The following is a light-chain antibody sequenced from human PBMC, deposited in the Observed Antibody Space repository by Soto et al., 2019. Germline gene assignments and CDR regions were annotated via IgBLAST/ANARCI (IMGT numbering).Light chain of an antibody. V-gene: IGKV3-15*01. Sequence: DIVMTQSPATLSVSPGERATLSCRASQNISTNVAWYQQKPSQAPRLLLLSASSRLSDIPARFSGSGSGTEFTLTIRGLQSEDVAVYYCHHFNTWPPKAFGQGTKVEFK. CDR1: QNISTN. CDR2: SAS. CDR3: HHFNTWPPKA. J-gene: IGKJ1*01.